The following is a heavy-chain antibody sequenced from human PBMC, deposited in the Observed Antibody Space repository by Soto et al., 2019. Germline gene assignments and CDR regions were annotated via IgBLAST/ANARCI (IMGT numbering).Heavy chain of an antibody. V-gene: IGHV1-69*02. CDR2: IIPILGIA. J-gene: IGHJ4*02. CDR3: ASSRFGELLYWPY. D-gene: IGHD3-10*01. CDR1: GGTFSSYT. Sequence: SVKVSCKASGGTFSSYTISWVRQAPGQGLEWMGRIIPILGIANYAQKFQGRVTITRDTSASTAYMELSSLRSEDTAVYYCASSRFGELLYWPYWGQGTLVTVSS.